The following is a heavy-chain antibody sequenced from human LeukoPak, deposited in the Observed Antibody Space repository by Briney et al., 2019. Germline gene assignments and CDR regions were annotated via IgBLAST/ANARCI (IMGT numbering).Heavy chain of an antibody. Sequence: PGGSLRLSCAASGFTFSSYAMSWIRQAPGKGLEWVSYISSSGSTIYYADSVKGRFTISRDNAKNSLYLQMNSLRAEDTAVYYCWAVAGSGCYYMDVWGKGTTVTVSS. D-gene: IGHD6-19*01. CDR1: GFTFSSYA. CDR2: ISSSGSTI. V-gene: IGHV3-11*01. CDR3: WAVAGSGCYYMDV. J-gene: IGHJ6*03.